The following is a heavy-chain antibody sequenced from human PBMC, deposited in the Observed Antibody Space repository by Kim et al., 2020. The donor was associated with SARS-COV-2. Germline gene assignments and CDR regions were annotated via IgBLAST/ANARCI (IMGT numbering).Heavy chain of an antibody. D-gene: IGHD7-27*01. CDR1: GYSFNSYW. V-gene: IGHV5-51*01. CDR2: TYPGDSET. Sequence: GESLKISCKGSGYSFNSYWIGWVRQMPGKGLEWMGITYPGDSETRYSPSFQGQVTISADKSISTAYLHWSSLKASDTAKYYCARYLGMDDAFDIWGEGTMVTVSS. J-gene: IGHJ3*02. CDR3: ARYLGMDDAFDI.